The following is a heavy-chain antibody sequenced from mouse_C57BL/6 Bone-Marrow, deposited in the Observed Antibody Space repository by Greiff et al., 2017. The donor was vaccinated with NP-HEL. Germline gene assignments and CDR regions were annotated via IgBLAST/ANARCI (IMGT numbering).Heavy chain of an antibody. D-gene: IGHD2-2*01. V-gene: IGHV1-69*01. CDR3: AREGYYNAMDY. J-gene: IGHJ4*01. CDR2: IDPSDSYT. CDR1: GYTFTSYW. Sequence: QVQLQQSGAELVMPGASVKLSCKASGYTFTSYWMHWVKQRPGQGLEWIGEIDPSDSYTNYNQKFKGKSTLTVDKSSSTAYMQLSSLTSEDSAVYDCAREGYYNAMDYWGQGTSVTVSS.